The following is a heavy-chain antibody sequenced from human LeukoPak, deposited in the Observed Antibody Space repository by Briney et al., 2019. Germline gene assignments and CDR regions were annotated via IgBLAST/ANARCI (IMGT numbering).Heavy chain of an antibody. V-gene: IGHV3-21*01. CDR1: GFTFSSYS. Sequence: PGGSLRLSCAASGFTFSSYSMNWVRQAPGKGLEWVSSISSSSSYIYYADSVRGRFTISRDNAKNSLYLQMNSLRAEDTAVYYCARYDILTGYYFDYWGQGTLVTVSS. J-gene: IGHJ4*02. CDR2: ISSSSSYI. D-gene: IGHD3-9*01. CDR3: ARYDILTGYYFDY.